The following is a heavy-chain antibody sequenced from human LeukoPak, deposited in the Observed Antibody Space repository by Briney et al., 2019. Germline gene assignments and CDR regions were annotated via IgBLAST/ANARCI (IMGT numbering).Heavy chain of an antibody. CDR1: GFTFNNFG. Sequence: GGSLRLSCAASGFTFNNFGMHWVRQAPGKGLEWVTFIQYNGNNKYYADSVKGRFTISRDNSKNTLYLQMNSLRAEDTAVYYCLLWFGELFRSPPFDYWGQGTLVTVSS. V-gene: IGHV3-30*02. CDR3: LLWFGELFRSPPFDY. J-gene: IGHJ4*02. CDR2: IQYNGNNK. D-gene: IGHD3-10*01.